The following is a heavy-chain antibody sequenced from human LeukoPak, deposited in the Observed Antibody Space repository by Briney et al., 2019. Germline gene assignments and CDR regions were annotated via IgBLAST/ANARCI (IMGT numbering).Heavy chain of an antibody. D-gene: IGHD3-10*01. J-gene: IGHJ5*02. CDR3: ARDQASITMVRGVNWFDP. V-gene: IGHV3-33*01. CDR1: GFTFSSYG. CDR2: IWYDGSNK. Sequence: GGSLRLSCAASGFTFSSYGMHWVRQAPGKGLERVAVIWYDGSNKYYADSVKGRFTISRDNSKNTLYLQMNSLRAEDTAVYYCARDQASITMVRGVNWFDPWGQGTLVTVSS.